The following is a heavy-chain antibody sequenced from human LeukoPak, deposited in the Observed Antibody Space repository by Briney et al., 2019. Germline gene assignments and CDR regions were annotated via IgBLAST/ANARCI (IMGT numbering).Heavy chain of an antibody. D-gene: IGHD1-26*01. V-gene: IGHV4-4*07. CDR2: IYATGST. CDR1: GDFIRSYW. Sequence: NPSETLSLTCDVSGDFIRSYWWGWVRQPAGKGLEWIGRIYATGSTKFNPSLKSRLTMSMDTSTNQLSLKLSLELTSVTAADTAVYFCARQGYTASYYFLDFWSQGTLVTVSP. J-gene: IGHJ4*02. CDR3: ARQGYTASYYFLDF.